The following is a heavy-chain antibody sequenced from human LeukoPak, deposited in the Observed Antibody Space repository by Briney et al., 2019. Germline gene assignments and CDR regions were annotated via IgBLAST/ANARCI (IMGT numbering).Heavy chain of an antibody. CDR3: TAVGLRY. Sequence: GGSLRLSCAASGXTFTNTWMSWVRQTPGKGLEWVARIESIPDGGTTDYAAPVKGRYTISRDDSKNTLYLQMNSLKTEDTAVYYCTAVGLRYWGQGTLVTVSS. CDR1: GXTFTNTW. J-gene: IGHJ4*02. V-gene: IGHV3-15*04. CDR2: IESIPDGGTT. D-gene: IGHD5-12*01.